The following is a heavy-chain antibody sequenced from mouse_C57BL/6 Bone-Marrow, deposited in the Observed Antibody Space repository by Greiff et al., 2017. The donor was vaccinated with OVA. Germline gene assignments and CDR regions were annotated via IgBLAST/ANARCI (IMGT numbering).Heavy chain of an antibody. CDR1: GFTFSDYG. V-gene: IGHV5-17*01. CDR3: ARSNYYGSSHWYFDV. Sequence: EVQVVESGGGLVKPGGSLKFSCAASGFTFSDYGMHWVRQAPEKGLEWVAYISSGSSTIYYADPVKGRFPISRDNAKNTQFLQMTSLRSEDTAMYYCARSNYYGSSHWYFDVWGTGTTVTVSS. CDR2: ISSGSSTI. J-gene: IGHJ1*03. D-gene: IGHD1-1*01.